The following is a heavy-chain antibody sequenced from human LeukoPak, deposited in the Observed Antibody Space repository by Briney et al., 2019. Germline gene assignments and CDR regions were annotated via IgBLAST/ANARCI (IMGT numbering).Heavy chain of an antibody. CDR3: ASHLFVPN. J-gene: IGHJ4*02. CDR2: INSDGSST. CDR1: GFTVSSNY. Sequence: GGSLRLSCAASGFTVSSNYMSWVRQAPGKGLAWVSRINSDGSSTSYADSVKGRFTISRDNAKNTLYLQMNSLRAEDTAVYYCASHLFVPNWGQGTLVTVST. D-gene: IGHD2-2*01. V-gene: IGHV3-74*01.